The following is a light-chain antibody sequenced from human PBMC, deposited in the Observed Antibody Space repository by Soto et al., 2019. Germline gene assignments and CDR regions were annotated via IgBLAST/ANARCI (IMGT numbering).Light chain of an antibody. CDR2: EGS. CDR1: SSDVGSYNV. CDR3: CSYAGSSTGYV. V-gene: IGLV2-23*01. Sequence: QSALTQPASVSGSPGQSITISCTGTSSDVGSYNVVSWYQQHPGKAPKLMIYEGSKRPSGVSNRFSGSKSGNTASLTISGLQAEDEADYYCCSYAGSSTGYVFGTGTKVTVL. J-gene: IGLJ1*01.